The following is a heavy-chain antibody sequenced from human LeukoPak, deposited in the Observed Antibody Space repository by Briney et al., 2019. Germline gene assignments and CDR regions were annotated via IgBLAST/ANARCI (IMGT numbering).Heavy chain of an antibody. CDR2: ISAYNGNT. Sequence: GASVKVSCKASGYTFTSYGSSWVRQAPGQGLEWMGWISAYNGNTNYAQKLQGRVTMTTDTSTSTAYIELRSLRSDDTAVYYCARDTSTYYDFWSGYYGWFDPWGQGTLVTVSS. V-gene: IGHV1-18*01. D-gene: IGHD3-3*01. CDR3: ARDTSTYYDFWSGYYGWFDP. J-gene: IGHJ5*02. CDR1: GYTFTSYG.